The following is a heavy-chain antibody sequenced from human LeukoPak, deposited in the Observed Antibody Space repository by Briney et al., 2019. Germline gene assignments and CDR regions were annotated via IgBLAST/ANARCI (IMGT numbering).Heavy chain of an antibody. CDR2: IYSGGST. Sequence: GGSLRLSCAASGFTVSSNYMSWVRQAPGKGLEWDSVIYSGGSTYYADSVKGRFTISRDNSKNTLYLQMNSLRAEDTAVYYCASALYDSSGYYPDWGQGTLVTVSS. J-gene: IGHJ4*02. V-gene: IGHV3-66*01. CDR1: GFTVSSNY. CDR3: ASALYDSSGYYPD. D-gene: IGHD3-22*01.